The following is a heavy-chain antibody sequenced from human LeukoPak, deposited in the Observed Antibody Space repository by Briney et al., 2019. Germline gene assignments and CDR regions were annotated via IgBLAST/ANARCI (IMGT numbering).Heavy chain of an antibody. CDR3: AARLGYFDWDY. J-gene: IGHJ4*02. D-gene: IGHD3-9*01. V-gene: IGHV5-51*01. CDR1: GSSFTNYW. Sequence: RGESLKISCKGSGSSFTNYWIGWVRQLPGKGLEWMGIIYPGDSDTRYSPSFQGQVTISADKSISTAYLQWSSLKASDTAMYYCAARLGYFDWDYWGQGTLVTVSS. CDR2: IYPGDSDT.